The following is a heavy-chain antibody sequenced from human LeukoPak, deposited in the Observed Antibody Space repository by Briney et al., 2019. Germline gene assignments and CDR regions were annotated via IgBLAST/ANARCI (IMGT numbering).Heavy chain of an antibody. CDR1: GGSISSGSYY. D-gene: IGHD6-13*01. Sequence: SETLSLTCTVSGGSISSGSYYWSWSRQPAGKGLEWIGRIYTSGSTNYNPSLKSRVTRSVDTSKNQFSLKLSSVTAADTAVYYCARGIAAAFDYWGQGALVTVSS. CDR2: IYTSGST. CDR3: ARGIAAAFDY. J-gene: IGHJ4*02. V-gene: IGHV4-61*02.